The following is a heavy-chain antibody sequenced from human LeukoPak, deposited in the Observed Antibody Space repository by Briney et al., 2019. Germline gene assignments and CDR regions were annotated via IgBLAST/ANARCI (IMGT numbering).Heavy chain of an antibody. CDR2: ISAYNGNT. CDR1: GYTFTNYD. Sequence: ASVKVSCKASGYTFTNYDISWVRQAPGQGLEWMGWISAYNGNTRYAKKFQGRVTITTDTSTSTVYMELRSLRSDDTAVYYCASPDYGGAFDIWGQGTMVTVSS. D-gene: IGHD4-23*01. V-gene: IGHV1-18*01. CDR3: ASPDYGGAFDI. J-gene: IGHJ3*02.